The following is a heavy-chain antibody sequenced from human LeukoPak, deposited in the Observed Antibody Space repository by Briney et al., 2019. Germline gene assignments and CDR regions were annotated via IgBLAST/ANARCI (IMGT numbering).Heavy chain of an antibody. CDR1: GGSISSGSYY. D-gene: IGHD2-2*01. J-gene: IGHJ6*03. V-gene: IGHV4-61*02. Sequence: SQTLSLTCTVSGGSISSGSYYWSWIRQPAGKGLEWIGRIYTSGSTDYNPSLKSRVTISVDTSKNQFSLKLSSVTAADTAVYYCARILKYCSSTSCYPLYYMDVWGKGTTVTVSS. CDR2: IYTSGST. CDR3: ARILKYCSSTSCYPLYYMDV.